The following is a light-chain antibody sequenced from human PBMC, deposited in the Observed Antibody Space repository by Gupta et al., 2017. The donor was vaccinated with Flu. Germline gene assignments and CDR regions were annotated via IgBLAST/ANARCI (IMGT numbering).Light chain of an antibody. Sequence: PSTLSAYVGDRVTITCRASQSLTSWLAWYQQKPGKAPKLLIYKASNLESGVPSRFSGSGSGTEFTLTISSLQPDDFATYYCQQDDSYSLTFGGGTKVEIK. CDR2: KAS. CDR1: QSLTSW. V-gene: IGKV1-5*03. CDR3: QQDDSYSLT. J-gene: IGKJ4*01.